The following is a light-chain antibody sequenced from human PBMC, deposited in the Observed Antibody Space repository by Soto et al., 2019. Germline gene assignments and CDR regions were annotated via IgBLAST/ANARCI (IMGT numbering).Light chain of an antibody. CDR1: SSDVGGYDY. Sequence: QSALTQPASVSGSPGQSITISCTGTSSDVGGYDYVSWYQQHPGKAPKLLICDVSNRPSGVSNRFSGSKSGNTASLTIAGLQADDEADYYCGSYRSSSTRYVFGTGTKLTVL. CDR2: DVS. CDR3: GSYRSSSTRYV. J-gene: IGLJ1*01. V-gene: IGLV2-14*01.